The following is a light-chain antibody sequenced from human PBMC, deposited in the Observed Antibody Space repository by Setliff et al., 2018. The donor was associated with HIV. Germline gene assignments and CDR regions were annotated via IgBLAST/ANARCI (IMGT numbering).Light chain of an antibody. V-gene: IGLV1-47*01. J-gene: IGLJ1*01. CDR1: SSNIGSNY. CDR2: KNN. Sequence: QSVLTQPPSASGTPGQRVTISCSGSSSNIGSNYVYWYQQLPGTAPKLLIYKNNKRPSGVPDRFSGSKSGTSASLAISGLRSEDEADYYCAAWDDSLSAYVFGTGTKATVL. CDR3: AAWDDSLSAYV.